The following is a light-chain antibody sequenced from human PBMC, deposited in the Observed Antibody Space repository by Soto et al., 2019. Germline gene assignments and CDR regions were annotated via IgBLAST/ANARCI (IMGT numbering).Light chain of an antibody. V-gene: IGKV3-11*01. J-gene: IGKJ1*01. Sequence: VLTQSPATLALSPGERATLSCRASQHISKFLAWYQQKPGQAPRLLIYDASNRATGIPARFSGSGTGTDFTLTISSLAPEDFVVYYCLQRSSWPWTFGQGTKVEI. CDR3: LQRSSWPWT. CDR1: QHISKF. CDR2: DAS.